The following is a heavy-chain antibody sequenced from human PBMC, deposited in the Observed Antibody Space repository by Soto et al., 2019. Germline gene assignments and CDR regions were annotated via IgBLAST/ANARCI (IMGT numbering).Heavy chain of an antibody. Sequence: QVQLVQSGAEEKKPGASVKVSCKASGYTFTSYAMHWVRQAPGQRLEWMGWINAGNGNTKYSQKFQGRVTITRDTAASTAYMELSSLRSEDTAVYYCAREGYDSIGYYSGGYWYFNLWCRGTMVTVS. CDR2: INAGNGNT. CDR1: GYTFTSYA. V-gene: IGHV1-3*05. D-gene: IGHD3-22*01. J-gene: IGHJ2*01. CDR3: AREGYDSIGYYSGGYWYFNL.